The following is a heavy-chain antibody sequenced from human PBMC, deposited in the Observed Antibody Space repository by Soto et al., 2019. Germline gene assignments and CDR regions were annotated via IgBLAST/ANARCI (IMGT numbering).Heavy chain of an antibody. CDR2: ISDDGDST. D-gene: IGHD2-2*01. Sequence: EVQLLETGGGLVQPGGSLRLSCGASGFIFSDNAMTWVRQAPGKGMEWVSRISDDGDSTYYADSVKGRFTISRDNSKNTLFLQMSSLGAEDTAVYYCAKSLSTAVNYGLDVWGQGTSVTVSS. V-gene: IGHV3-23*01. CDR3: AKSLSTAVNYGLDV. CDR1: GFIFSDNA. J-gene: IGHJ6*02.